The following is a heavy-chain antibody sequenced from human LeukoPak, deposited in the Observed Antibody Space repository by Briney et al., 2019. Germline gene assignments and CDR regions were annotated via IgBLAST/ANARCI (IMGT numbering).Heavy chain of an antibody. D-gene: IGHD2-2*01. CDR2: IYQSETA. Sequence: SETLSLTCTVSGYSISSGYFWGWMRQPPGKGLEWIGSIYQSETAHYNPSLKSRVTISVDTSKNQFSLKLSSVTAADTAVYYCARSEVPAAMGSAFDIWGQGTMVTVSS. CDR3: ARSEVPAAMGSAFDI. J-gene: IGHJ3*02. V-gene: IGHV4-38-2*02. CDR1: GYSISSGYF.